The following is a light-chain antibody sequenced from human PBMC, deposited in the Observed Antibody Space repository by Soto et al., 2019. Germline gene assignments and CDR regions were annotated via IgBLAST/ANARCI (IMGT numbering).Light chain of an antibody. Sequence: DIQMTQSPSSLSASIGERVTITCRASQSISNYLNWFQQKPGEAPKLLIYAASSLPSGVPSRFSGSGSGTDFTLTISSLQREDFATYYCQQSMSNLGTFGFGTKVDIK. V-gene: IGKV1-39*01. CDR3: QQSMSNLGT. J-gene: IGKJ3*01. CDR2: AAS. CDR1: QSISNY.